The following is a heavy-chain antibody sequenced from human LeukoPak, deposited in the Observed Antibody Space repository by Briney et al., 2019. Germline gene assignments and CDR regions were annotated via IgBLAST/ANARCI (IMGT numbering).Heavy chain of an antibody. CDR3: ARDNYSFFDY. J-gene: IGHJ4*02. CDR2: IYYSGST. V-gene: IGHV4-59*01. Sequence: SETLSLTCTVSGGSISSYYWSWIRQPPGKGLEWIGYIYYSGSTNYNSSLKSRVTISVDTSKNQFSLKLSSVTAADTAVYYCARDNYSFFDYWGQGTLVTVSS. D-gene: IGHD4-11*01. CDR1: GGSISSYY.